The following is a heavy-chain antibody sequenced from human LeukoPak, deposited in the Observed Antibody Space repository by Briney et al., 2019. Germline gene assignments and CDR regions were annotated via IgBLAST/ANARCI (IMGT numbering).Heavy chain of an antibody. CDR2: IYYSGST. CDR1: GGSISSYY. J-gene: IGHJ4*02. CDR3: ARYGMTTVTPWGFDY. V-gene: IGHV4-59*01. D-gene: IGHD4-17*01. Sequence: PSETLSLTCTVSGGSISSYYWNWIRQPPGKGLEWIGYIYYSGSTNSNPSLKSRVAISVDTSKNQYSLKVSSVTAADTAVCYCARYGMTTVTPWGFDYWGQGTLVTVSS.